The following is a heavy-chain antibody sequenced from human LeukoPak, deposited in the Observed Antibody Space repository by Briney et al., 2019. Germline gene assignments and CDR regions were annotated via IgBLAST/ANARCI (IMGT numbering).Heavy chain of an antibody. CDR3: ARIPSIVYVPSTAYYYMDV. V-gene: IGHV1-69*08. CDR2: VIPTIGTT. J-gene: IGHJ6*03. Sequence: SVKVSCKASGGSFTSYTFTWVRQAPGQGLEWVGRVIPTIGTTNYAQNFQGRVTITADKSTRTVYMELSRLGSEDTAVYYCARIPSIVYVPSTAYYYMDVWGAGTAVTVSS. CDR1: GGSFTSYT. D-gene: IGHD2-21*01.